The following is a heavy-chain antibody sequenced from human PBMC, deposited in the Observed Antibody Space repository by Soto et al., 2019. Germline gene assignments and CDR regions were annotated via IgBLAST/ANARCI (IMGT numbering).Heavy chain of an antibody. Sequence: QVQLVQSGAEVKKPGASVKVSCKASGYTFTSYGISWVRQAPGQGLEWMGWISAYNGNTNYAQKLQGRVTMTTDTSTSTAYMELRSLRSDDTAVYYCERVELELTWLLDYYYYGMDVWGQGTTVTVSS. CDR2: ISAYNGNT. D-gene: IGHD1-7*01. V-gene: IGHV1-18*01. J-gene: IGHJ6*02. CDR3: ERVELELTWLLDYYYYGMDV. CDR1: GYTFTSYG.